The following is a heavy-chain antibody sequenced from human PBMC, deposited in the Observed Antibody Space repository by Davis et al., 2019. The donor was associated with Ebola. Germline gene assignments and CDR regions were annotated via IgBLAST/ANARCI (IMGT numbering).Heavy chain of an antibody. Sequence: GESLKISCAASGFTFSSYAMHWVRQAPGKGLEYVSAISSNGGSTYYANSVKGRFTITRDNSKNTLYLQMGSLRAEDMAVYYCARAHARLYFDIWGQGTMVTVSS. V-gene: IGHV3-64*01. D-gene: IGHD6-19*01. CDR3: ARAHARLYFDI. CDR2: ISSNGGST. J-gene: IGHJ3*02. CDR1: GFTFSSYA.